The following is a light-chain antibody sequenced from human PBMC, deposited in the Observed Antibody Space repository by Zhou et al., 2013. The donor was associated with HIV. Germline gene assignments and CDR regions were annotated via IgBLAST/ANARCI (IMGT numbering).Light chain of an antibody. Sequence: QSPSSVSASVGDKVTITCRASQSISRYLNWYQQKPGKAPKVLIYAASSLQSGVTSRFSGSGSGTEFTLTISSLQPDDSATYYCQQYNSDPWTFGQGTKVEIK. CDR2: AAS. J-gene: IGKJ1*01. CDR3: QQYNSDPWT. CDR1: QSISRY. V-gene: IGKV1-39*01.